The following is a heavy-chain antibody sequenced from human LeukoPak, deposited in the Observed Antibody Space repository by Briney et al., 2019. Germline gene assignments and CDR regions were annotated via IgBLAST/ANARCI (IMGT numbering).Heavy chain of an antibody. Sequence: GASVKVSCKASGYTFTSYGISWVRQAPGQGLEWMGWINPNSGGTNYAQKFQGWVTMTRDTSISTAYMELSRLRSDDTAVYYCARDNSSSWYLLDYWGQGTLVTVSS. CDR2: INPNSGGT. CDR3: ARDNSSSWYLLDY. V-gene: IGHV1-2*04. D-gene: IGHD6-13*01. CDR1: GYTFTSYG. J-gene: IGHJ4*02.